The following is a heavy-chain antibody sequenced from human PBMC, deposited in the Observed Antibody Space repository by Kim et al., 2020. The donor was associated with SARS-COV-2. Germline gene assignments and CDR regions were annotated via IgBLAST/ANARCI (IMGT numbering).Heavy chain of an antibody. D-gene: IGHD3-16*01. Sequence: GGSLRLSCAASGFTFSSYAMSWVRQAPGKGLEWVSVIYSGGSSTYYADSVKGRFTISRDNSKNTLYLQMNSLRAEDTAVYYCAKQGPRGARGIGYDYWGQGTLVTVSS. V-gene: IGHV3-23*03. CDR2: IYSGGSST. CDR3: AKQGPRGARGIGYDY. CDR1: GFTFSSYA. J-gene: IGHJ4*02.